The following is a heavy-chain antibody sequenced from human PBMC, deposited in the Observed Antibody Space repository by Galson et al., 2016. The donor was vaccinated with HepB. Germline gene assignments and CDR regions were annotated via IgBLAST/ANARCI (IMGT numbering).Heavy chain of an antibody. CDR2: IVPIFGTA. CDR3: ARSPRGGYLGGLRYYYYYMDV. V-gene: IGHV1-69*13. D-gene: IGHD2-15*01. CDR1: EGTFSSYA. Sequence: SVKVSCKASEGTFSSYAISWVRQAPRQGLEWMGGIVPIFGTANYAQRFQGRVTITADESASTAYMELGSLRSEDTAVYYCARSPRGGYLGGLRYYYYYMDVWGQGTMGTVSS. J-gene: IGHJ6*03.